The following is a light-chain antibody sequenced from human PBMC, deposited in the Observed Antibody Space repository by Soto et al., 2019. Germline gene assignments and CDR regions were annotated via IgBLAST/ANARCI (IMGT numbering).Light chain of an antibody. Sequence: DIQMAQSPSTLSANVGDRVSITCRASQTISSWLAWYQQKPGKAPKLLIYKASTLKSGVPSRFSGSGSGTEFTLTISSLQPDDFATYYCQHYNSYSEAFGQGTKV. J-gene: IGKJ1*01. V-gene: IGKV1-5*03. CDR2: KAS. CDR1: QTISSW. CDR3: QHYNSYSEA.